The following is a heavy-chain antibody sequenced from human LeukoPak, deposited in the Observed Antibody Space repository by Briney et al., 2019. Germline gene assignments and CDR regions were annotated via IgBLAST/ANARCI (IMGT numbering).Heavy chain of an antibody. V-gene: IGHV3-7*01. CDR3: ARLDIVVVPAASASSYYFDY. CDR1: GFTFSSYW. J-gene: IGHJ4*02. Sequence: GGSLRLSCAASGFTFSSYWMSWVRQAPGKGLEWVANIKQDGSEKYYVDSVKGRFTISRDNAKNSLYLQTNSLRAEDTAVYYCARLDIVVVPAASASSYYFDYWGQGTLVTVSS. D-gene: IGHD2-2*03. CDR2: IKQDGSEK.